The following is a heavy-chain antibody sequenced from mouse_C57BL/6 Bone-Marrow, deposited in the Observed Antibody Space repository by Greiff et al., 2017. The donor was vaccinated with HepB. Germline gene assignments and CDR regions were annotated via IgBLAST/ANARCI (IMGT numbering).Heavy chain of an antibody. J-gene: IGHJ4*01. V-gene: IGHV5-2*01. Sequence: EVKLMESGGGLVQPGESLKLSCESNEYEFPSHDMSWVRKTPEKRLELVAAINSDGGSTYYPDTMERRFIISRDNTKKTLYLQMSSLRSEDTALYYCARHQDYDYGYGMDYWGQGTSVTVSS. CDR3: ARHQDYDYGYGMDY. CDR1: EYEFPSHD. D-gene: IGHD2-4*01. CDR2: INSDGGST.